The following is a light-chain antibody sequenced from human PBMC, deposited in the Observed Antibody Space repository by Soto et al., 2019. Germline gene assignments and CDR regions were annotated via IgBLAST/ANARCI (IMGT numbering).Light chain of an antibody. V-gene: IGLV1-47*01. CDR2: RNN. J-gene: IGLJ2*01. CDR1: SSDIGNNY. Sequence: QSVLTQPPSASWTPGQRVTISCSGSSSDIGNNYVYWYQQFPGTAPKLLISRNNQRPSGVPDRFSGSKSGTSASLAISGLRSEDEADYYCAAWGNSLSGVVFGGGTKLTVL. CDR3: AAWGNSLSGVV.